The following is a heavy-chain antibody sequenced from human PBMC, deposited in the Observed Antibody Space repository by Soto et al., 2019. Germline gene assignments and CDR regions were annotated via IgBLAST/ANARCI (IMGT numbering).Heavy chain of an antibody. CDR3: MTLSRRPQSSPPRLDS. CDR1: GITFSGYV. J-gene: IGHJ4*02. V-gene: IGHV3-23*01. CDR2: ISGSGSTT. Sequence: EVQLLESGGGLVQPGGSMRLSCAASGITFSGYVMSWVRQAPGTGLEWVSAISGSGSTTYYAASVKGRFTISRDDSKNILFLQMNSLRSEDTAFYYCMTLSRRPQSSPPRLDSLCQGTLVTVSS. D-gene: IGHD4-4*01.